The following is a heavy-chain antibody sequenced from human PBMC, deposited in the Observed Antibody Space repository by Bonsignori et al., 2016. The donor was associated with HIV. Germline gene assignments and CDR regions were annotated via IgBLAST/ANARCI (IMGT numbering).Heavy chain of an antibody. CDR1: GESFTAYY. Sequence: SETLSLTCAVYGESFTAYYWSWIRQSPDKGLEWIGEINHSGNTNYNPSLESRVTISVDTSKNQFSMKLNSVTAADTTVYYCAQWNARSHFFGTWGQGTPVTVSS. CDR3: AQWNARSHFFGT. J-gene: IGHJ1*01. CDR2: INHSGNT. D-gene: IGHD3-3*01. V-gene: IGHV4-34*01.